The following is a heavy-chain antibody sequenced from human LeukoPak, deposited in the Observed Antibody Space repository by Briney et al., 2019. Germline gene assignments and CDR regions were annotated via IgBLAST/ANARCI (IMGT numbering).Heavy chain of an antibody. D-gene: IGHD3-10*01. CDR3: VRTAYGSWVYYFDY. J-gene: IGHJ4*02. Sequence: GASVKVSCKASGYTFTSYGISWVRQAPGQGLEWMGWISAHNGNTNYAQKLQGRVTMTTDTSTSTAYMELRSLRSDDTAVYYCVRTAYGSWVYYFDYWGQGTLVTVSS. CDR2: ISAHNGNT. CDR1: GYTFTSYG. V-gene: IGHV1-18*04.